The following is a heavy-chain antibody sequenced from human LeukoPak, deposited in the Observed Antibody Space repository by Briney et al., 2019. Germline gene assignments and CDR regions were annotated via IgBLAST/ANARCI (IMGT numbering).Heavy chain of an antibody. V-gene: IGHV4-59*01. Sequence: SETLSLTCTVSGGSIRSYYWSWIRQPPGKGLEWIGNIYYSGGTNYNPSLKSRVTISVDTSKNQLSLKLSSVTAADTAVYYCARGWGYLDYWGQGTLVTVSS. J-gene: IGHJ4*02. CDR3: ARGWGYLDY. CDR1: GGSIRSYY. CDR2: IYYSGGT. D-gene: IGHD7-27*01.